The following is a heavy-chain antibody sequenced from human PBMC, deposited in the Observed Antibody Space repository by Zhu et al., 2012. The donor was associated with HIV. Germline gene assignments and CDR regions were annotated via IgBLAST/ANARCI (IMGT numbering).Heavy chain of an antibody. V-gene: IGHV4-30-4*08. CDR2: IHHSGTT. CDR3: ARADGSGRTSYYYMDV. J-gene: IGHJ6*03. CDR1: GGSISSGDYY. D-gene: IGHD3-10*01. Sequence: QVQLQESGPGLVKPSQTLSLTCTVSGGSISSGDYYWSWIRQPPGKGLEWIAYIHHSGTTYYNPSLKSRLSISIDTSKNQFSLRLSSVSAADTAVYFCARADGSGRTSYYYMDVWGKGPRSPSP.